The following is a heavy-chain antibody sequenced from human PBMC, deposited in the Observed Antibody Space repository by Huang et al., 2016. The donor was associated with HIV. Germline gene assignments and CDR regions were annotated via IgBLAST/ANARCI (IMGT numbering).Heavy chain of an antibody. CDR3: ARGPGGAAAGYYFDY. CDR2: INPSGGST. D-gene: IGHD6-13*01. V-gene: IGHV1-46*03. J-gene: IGHJ4*02. CDR1: Y. Sequence: YMHWVRQAPGQGLEWMAIINPSGGSTSYAQGFQGRVTLTRDTSTSTVYMELSSLRSEDTAVYYCARGPGGAAAGYYFDYWGQGTLVTVSS.